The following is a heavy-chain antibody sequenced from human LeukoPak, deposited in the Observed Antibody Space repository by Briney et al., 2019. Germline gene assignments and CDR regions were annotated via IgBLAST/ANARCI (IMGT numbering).Heavy chain of an antibody. J-gene: IGHJ4*02. D-gene: IGHD3-10*01. Sequence: ASVKVSCKASGGTFGNYAVSWVRQAPGQGLEWMGRIIPNVDIRNYEQKFQGRVTITADESTSTVYLELTTLRSDDTAVYYCARIGEFHLRSFFDYWGQGTLVTVSS. CDR3: ARIGEFHLRSFFDY. V-gene: IGHV1-69*04. CDR1: GGTFGNYA. CDR2: IIPNVDIR.